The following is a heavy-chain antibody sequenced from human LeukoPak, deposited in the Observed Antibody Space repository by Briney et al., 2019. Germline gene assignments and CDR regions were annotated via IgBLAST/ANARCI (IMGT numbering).Heavy chain of an antibody. J-gene: IGHJ4*02. CDR3: AKELDTMFFDY. CDR1: EFTFDRYT. Sequence: GGSLRLSCATSEFTFDRYTIHWVRQAPGKGLEWVSLAGWAGGTTYYSDSVRGRFTISRDSGKNSVYLQMNSLTTDDTAFYFCAKELDTMFFDYWGQGALVTVSS. V-gene: IGHV3-43*01. CDR2: AGWAGGTT. D-gene: IGHD3-10*02.